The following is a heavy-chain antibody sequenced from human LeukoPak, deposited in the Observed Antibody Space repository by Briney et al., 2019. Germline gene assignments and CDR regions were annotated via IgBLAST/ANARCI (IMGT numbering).Heavy chain of an antibody. D-gene: IGHD5-12*01. CDR2: IYYSGST. Sequence: SETLSLTCTVSGGSISSYYWSWIRQPPGKGLEWIGYIYYSGSTNYNPSLKSRVTISVDTSKNQFSLKLSSVTAADTAVYYCARGRGAGYDSEDYWGQGTLATVSS. J-gene: IGHJ4*02. CDR1: GGSISSYY. V-gene: IGHV4-59*01. CDR3: ARGRGAGYDSEDY.